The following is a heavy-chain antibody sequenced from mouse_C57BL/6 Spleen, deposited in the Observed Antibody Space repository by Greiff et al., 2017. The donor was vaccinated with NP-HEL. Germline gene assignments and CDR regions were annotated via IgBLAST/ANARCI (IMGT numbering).Heavy chain of an antibody. J-gene: IGHJ4*01. CDR3: ARYGGYCAMDY. CDR2: IRHKANGYTT. CDR1: GFTFTDYY. Sequence: VQLKESGGGLVQPGGSLSLSCAASGFTFTDYYMSWVRQPPGKALEWLGFIRHKANGYTTEYSASVKGRFTISRANTQSILYLQMNALRAEDSATYYCARYGGYCAMDYWGPGTSVTVSS. V-gene: IGHV7-3*01.